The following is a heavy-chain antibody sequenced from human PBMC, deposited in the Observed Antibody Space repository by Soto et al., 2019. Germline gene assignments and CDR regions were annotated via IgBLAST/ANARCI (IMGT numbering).Heavy chain of an antibody. Sequence: QVQLQESGPGLVKPSQTLSLTCTVSGGSISSGGYYWSWIRQHPGKGLEWIGYIYYSGSTYYNPSLKSRVTISVDTSKNQCSLKLSSGTAADTAVYYCARDRASAAYYYYGMDVWGQGTTVTVSS. V-gene: IGHV4-31*03. CDR3: ARDRASAAYYYYGMDV. CDR2: IYYSGST. J-gene: IGHJ6*02. D-gene: IGHD2-15*01. CDR1: GGSISSGGYY.